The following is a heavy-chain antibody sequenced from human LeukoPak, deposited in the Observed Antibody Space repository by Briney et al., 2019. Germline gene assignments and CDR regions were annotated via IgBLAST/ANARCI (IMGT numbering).Heavy chain of an antibody. Sequence: ASVKVSCKASGYTFTSYGISWVRRAPGQGLEWMGWISAYNGNTNYAQKLQGRVTMTTDTSTSTAYMELRSLRSDDTAVYYCARGRKARYSGYDQNYYYYGMDVWGKGTTVTVSS. CDR2: ISAYNGNT. D-gene: IGHD5-12*01. CDR3: ARGRKARYSGYDQNYYYYGMDV. V-gene: IGHV1-18*04. J-gene: IGHJ6*04. CDR1: GYTFTSYG.